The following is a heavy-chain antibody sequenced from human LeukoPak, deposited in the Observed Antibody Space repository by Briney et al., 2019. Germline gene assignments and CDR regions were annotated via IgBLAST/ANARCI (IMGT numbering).Heavy chain of an antibody. CDR3: XRXPRGGPYFDY. D-gene: IGHD3-16*01. CDR1: GGSVSSGSYY. V-gene: IGHV4-61*03. CDR2: IYYSGNT. J-gene: IGHJ4*02. Sequence: SETLSLTCTVSGGSVSSGSYYWSWVRQPPGKGLEWIGYIYYSGNTNYNPSLKSRVTISVDTSKNHFSLKLTSVTAADTAVYYCXRXPRGGPYFDYWGQGTLVTVSS.